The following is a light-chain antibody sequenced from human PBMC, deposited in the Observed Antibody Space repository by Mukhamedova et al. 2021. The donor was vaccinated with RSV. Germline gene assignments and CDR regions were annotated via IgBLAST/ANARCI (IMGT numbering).Light chain of an antibody. CDR2: GNS. CDR3: QSYDSSLSGYVV. V-gene: IGLV1-40*01. CDR1: SSNIGAGYD. Sequence: SCTGSSSNIGAGYDVHWYQQLPGTAPKLLIYGNSNRPSGVPDRFSGSKSGTSASLAITGLQAEDEADYYCQSYDSSLSGYVVFGG. J-gene: IGLJ2*01.